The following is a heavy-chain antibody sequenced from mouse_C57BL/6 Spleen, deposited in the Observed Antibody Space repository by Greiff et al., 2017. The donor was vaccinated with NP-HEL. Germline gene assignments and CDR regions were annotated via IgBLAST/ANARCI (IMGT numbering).Heavy chain of an antibody. D-gene: IGHD1-1*01. J-gene: IGHJ3*01. CDR3: AGDYYCSSDVAY. CDR1: GNSISSGYY. Sequence: EVKLVASGPGLVQPSQPLSLTCSVTGNSISSGYYWNWFRQFPGNKLDWMGYISYDGSKNYNQPLKDRIPITPHTSKNQFFLKLNSVTTEDTATYYWAGDYYCSSDVAYWGQWTLVTVSA. V-gene: IGHV3-6*01. CDR2: ISYDGSK.